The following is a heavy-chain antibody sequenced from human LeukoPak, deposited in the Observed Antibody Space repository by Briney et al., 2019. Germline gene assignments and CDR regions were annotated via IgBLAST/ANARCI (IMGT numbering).Heavy chain of an antibody. V-gene: IGHV4-31*03. CDR3: ARAMTSHYFDY. D-gene: IGHD2-21*02. CDR1: GGSFSSGFY. CDR2: IYYGGGT. J-gene: IGHJ4*02. Sequence: SQTLSLTCTVSGGSFSSGFYWSWIRQHPGKGLEWIGYIYYGGGTYYNPSLKSRVSILLDTSKKQFSLKLTSVTVADTAVYYCARAMTSHYFDYWGQGTLVTVSS.